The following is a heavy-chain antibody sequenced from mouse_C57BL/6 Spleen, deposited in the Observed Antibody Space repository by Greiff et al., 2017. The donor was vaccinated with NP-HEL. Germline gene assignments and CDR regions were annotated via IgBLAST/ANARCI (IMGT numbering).Heavy chain of an antibody. D-gene: IGHD2-3*01. V-gene: IGHV1-64*01. Sequence: QVQLQQPGAELVTPGASVKLSCKASGYTFTSYWMHWVKQRPGQGLEWIGMIHPNSGSTNYNEKFKSKATLTVDKSSSTAYMQLSSLTSEDSAVYYCARLDDGYLAWFAYWGQGTLVTVSA. CDR3: ARLDDGYLAWFAY. CDR2: IHPNSGST. J-gene: IGHJ3*01. CDR1: GYTFTSYW.